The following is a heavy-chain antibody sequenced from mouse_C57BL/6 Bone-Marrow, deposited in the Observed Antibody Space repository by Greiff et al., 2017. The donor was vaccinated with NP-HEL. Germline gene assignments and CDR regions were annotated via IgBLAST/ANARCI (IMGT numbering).Heavy chain of an antibody. CDR3: ARQRGYRNYDCYAMDY. CDR2: IWSDGST. V-gene: IGHV2-6-1*01. Sequence: QVQLKESGPGLVAPSQSLSITCTVSGFSLTSYGVHWVRQPPGKGLEWLVVIWSDGSTTYNSALKSRLSISKDNSKSQVFLKMNSLQTDDTAMYYCARQRGYRNYDCYAMDYWGQGTSVTVSS. J-gene: IGHJ4*01. D-gene: IGHD2-5*01. CDR1: GFSLTSYG.